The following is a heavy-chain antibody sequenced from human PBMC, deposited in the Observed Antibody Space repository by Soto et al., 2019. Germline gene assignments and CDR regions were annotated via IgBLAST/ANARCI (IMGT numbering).Heavy chain of an antibody. CDR2: IYSGGST. CDR3: ARSTVLTFFDY. V-gene: IGHV3-66*01. Sequence: PGGSLRLSCAASGFTVSSNYMSWVRQAPGKGLEWVSVIYSGGSTYYADSVKGRFTISRDNSKNTLYFQMNSLRAEDTAVYYCARSTVLTFFDYWGQGTLVTVSS. J-gene: IGHJ4*02. CDR1: GFTVSSNY. D-gene: IGHD4-4*01.